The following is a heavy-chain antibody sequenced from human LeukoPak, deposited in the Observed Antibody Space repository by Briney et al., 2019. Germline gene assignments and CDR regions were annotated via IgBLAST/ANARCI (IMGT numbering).Heavy chain of an antibody. CDR3: ARDPSQQVRDYYDSSGYSDY. J-gene: IGHJ4*02. CDR2: VYSGGST. Sequence: GSLRLSCAASGFTVCSNYMSWVRHAPGKGREWVSVVYSGGSTYYADSVKGRFTISRDISKNTLYLQMDSLRAEDTAVYYCARDPSQQVRDYYDSSGYSDYWGQGTLVTVSS. V-gene: IGHV3-66*01. D-gene: IGHD3-22*01. CDR1: GFTVCSNY.